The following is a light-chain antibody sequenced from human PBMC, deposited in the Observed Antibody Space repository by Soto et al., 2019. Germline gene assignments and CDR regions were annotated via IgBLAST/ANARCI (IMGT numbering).Light chain of an antibody. J-gene: IGLJ2*01. V-gene: IGLV2-14*01. Sequence: QSVLTQPASVSGSPGQSITISCTGTSSDVGGYDYVSWYQQHPGKAPKLMIYEVSYRPSGVSNRFSGSKSGNTASLTISGLQAEDEADYYCTSYTSSNTVVFGGGTKVTVL. CDR2: EVS. CDR3: TSYTSSNTVV. CDR1: SSDVGGYDY.